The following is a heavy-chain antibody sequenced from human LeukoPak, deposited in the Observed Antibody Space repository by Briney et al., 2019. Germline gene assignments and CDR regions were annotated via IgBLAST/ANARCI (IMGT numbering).Heavy chain of an antibody. CDR1: GFTFSSYW. V-gene: IGHV3-7*01. Sequence: GGSLRLSCAASGFTFSSYWMSWVRQAPGKGLERVANIKQDGSEKYYVDSVKGRFTISRDNAKNSLYLQMNSLRAEDTAVYYCARDSGSGWYHYYYMDVWGKGTTVTISS. CDR2: IKQDGSEK. J-gene: IGHJ6*03. CDR3: ARDSGSGWYHYYYMDV. D-gene: IGHD6-19*01.